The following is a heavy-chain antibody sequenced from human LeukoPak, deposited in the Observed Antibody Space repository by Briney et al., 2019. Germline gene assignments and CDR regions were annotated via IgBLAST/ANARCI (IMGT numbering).Heavy chain of an antibody. CDR1: GFTFSSYS. CDR3: ALGSGYYPAFDI. CDR2: ISSSSSTI. V-gene: IGHV3-48*01. J-gene: IGHJ3*02. Sequence: GGSLRLSCAASGFTFSSYSMNWVRQAPGKGLEWVSYISSSSSTIYYADSVKGRFTISRDNAKNSLYLQMNSLGAEDTAVYYCALGSGYYPAFDIWGQGTMVTVSS. D-gene: IGHD3-22*01.